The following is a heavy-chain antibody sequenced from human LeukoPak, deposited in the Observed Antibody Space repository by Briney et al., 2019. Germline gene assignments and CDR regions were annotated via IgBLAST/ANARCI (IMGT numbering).Heavy chain of an antibody. CDR1: GGTFSSYA. CDR3: ARAGSTIAAAGAYYFDY. Sequence: GASVKVSCKASGGTFSSYAISWVRQAPGQGLEWMGGIIPIFGTANYAQKFQGRVTITADKSTSTAYMELSSLRSEDTAVYYCARAGSTIAAAGAYYFDYWGQGTLVTVSS. V-gene: IGHV1-69*06. J-gene: IGHJ4*02. D-gene: IGHD6-13*01. CDR2: IIPIFGTA.